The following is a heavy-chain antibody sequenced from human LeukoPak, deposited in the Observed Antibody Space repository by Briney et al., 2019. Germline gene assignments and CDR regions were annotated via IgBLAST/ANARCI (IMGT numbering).Heavy chain of an antibody. J-gene: IGHJ6*02. D-gene: IGHD4-23*01. CDR2: TRSKAKSYAT. V-gene: IGHV3-73*01. CDR1: GFTFSGSA. CDR3: TTSVVVDLYYYYGMDV. Sequence: GGSLRLSCAASGFTFSGSAMHWVRQASGKGLEWVGRTRSKAKSYATAYAASVKGRFTISRDDSENTTYLQMNSLKTEDTAVYYCTTSVVVDLYYYYGMDVWGQGTTVTVSS.